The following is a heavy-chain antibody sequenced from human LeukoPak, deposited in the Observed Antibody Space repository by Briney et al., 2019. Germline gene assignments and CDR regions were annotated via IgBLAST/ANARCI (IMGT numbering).Heavy chain of an antibody. J-gene: IGHJ4*02. V-gene: IGHV3-30*02. CDR1: GFTFSSYG. CDR2: IRYDGSNK. D-gene: IGHD3-3*01. CDR3: AKDAIFGVVTTYYFDY. Sequence: GGSLRLSCAASGFTFSSYGMHWVRQARGKGLEWVAFIRYDGSNKYYADSVKGRFTISRDNSKNTLYLQMNSLRAEDTAVYYCAKDAIFGVVTTYYFDYWGQGTLVTVSS.